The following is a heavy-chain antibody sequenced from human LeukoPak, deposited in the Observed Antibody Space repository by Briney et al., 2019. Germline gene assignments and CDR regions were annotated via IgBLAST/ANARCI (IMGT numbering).Heavy chain of an antibody. CDR2: ISGSSGIT. D-gene: IGHD3-22*01. V-gene: IGHV3-23*01. CDR1: GFTFSAYD. J-gene: IGHJ6*03. CDR3: AKVPYENYYYYMDV. Sequence: GGSLRLSCAASGFTFSAYDMQWVRQAPGKGLEWVSAISGSSGITHYADSVKGRFTISRDNSKNTLYMQMNSLRAEDTAVYYCAKVPYENYYYYMDVWGKGTPVTVSS.